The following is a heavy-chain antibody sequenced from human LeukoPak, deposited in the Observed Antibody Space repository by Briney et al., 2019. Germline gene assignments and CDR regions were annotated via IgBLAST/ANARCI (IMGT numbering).Heavy chain of an antibody. J-gene: IGHJ6*03. CDR2: FDPEDGET. CDR3: ATDLGGISYRGYYYYYMDV. Sequence: ASVKVSCKVSGYTLAELSMHWVRQAPGKGLEWMGGFDPEDGETIYAQKFQGRVTMTEDTSTDTAYMELSSLRSEDTAVYYCATDLGGISYRGYYYYYMDVWGKGTTVTVSS. V-gene: IGHV1-24*01. CDR1: GYTLAELS. D-gene: IGHD4-23*01.